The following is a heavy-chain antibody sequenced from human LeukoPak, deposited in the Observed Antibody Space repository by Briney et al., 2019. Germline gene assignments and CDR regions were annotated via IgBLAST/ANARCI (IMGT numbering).Heavy chain of an antibody. V-gene: IGHV3-23*01. CDR3: AKLQRNYYDSSGSVEYFQY. CDR1: GFTFSSYA. D-gene: IGHD3-22*01. CDR2: ISGSGGST. J-gene: IGHJ1*01. Sequence: GGSLRLSCAASGFTFSSYAMSWVRQAPGKGLEWVSAISGSGGSTYYGDSVKGRFTISRDNSKNTLYLQMNSLRAEDTAVYYCAKLQRNYYDSSGSVEYFQYWGQGTLVTVSS.